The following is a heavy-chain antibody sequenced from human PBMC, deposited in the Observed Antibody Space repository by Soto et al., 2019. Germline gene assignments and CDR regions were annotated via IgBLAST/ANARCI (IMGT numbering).Heavy chain of an antibody. CDR1: GGSFSDNY. CDR2: INPSGST. J-gene: IGHJ6*03. CDR3: AREGVGDFWSGYYRYYYMGV. D-gene: IGHD3-3*01. V-gene: IGHV4-34*01. Sequence: PSETLSLTCAVYGGSFSDNYWSWIRQPPGKGLEWIGEINPSGSTNYSPSLKSRVTISVDTSKSQFSLKLSSVTAADTAVYYCAREGVGDFWSGYYRYYYMGVWGKGTTVTVSS.